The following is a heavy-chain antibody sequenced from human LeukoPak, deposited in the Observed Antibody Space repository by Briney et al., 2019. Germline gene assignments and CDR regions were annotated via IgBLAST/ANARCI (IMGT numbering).Heavy chain of an antibody. J-gene: IGHJ4*02. CDR3: AAEGRYDYYDY. D-gene: IGHD1-26*01. Sequence: GASVKVSCKASGFTFSSSAVQWVRQARGQRLEWIGWIVVGSGKTHYAQKLDERVTITRDMSTNTAYMELSSLRSEDTAVYYCAAEGRYDYYDYWGQGTLVTVSS. CDR1: GFTFSSSA. V-gene: IGHV1-58*01. CDR2: IVVGSGKT.